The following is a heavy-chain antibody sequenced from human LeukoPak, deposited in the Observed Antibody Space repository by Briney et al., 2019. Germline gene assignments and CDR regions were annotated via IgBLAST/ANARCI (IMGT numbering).Heavy chain of an antibody. V-gene: IGHV4-34*01. CDR2: INHSGST. Sequence: PGGSLRLSCAASGFTFSSYSMNWVRQPPGKGLEWIGEINHSGSTNYNPSLKSRVTISVDTSKNQFSLKLSPVTAADTAVYYCARDKGSSWYDAFDIWGQGTMVTVSS. CDR3: ARDKGSSWYDAFDI. D-gene: IGHD6-13*01. J-gene: IGHJ3*02. CDR1: GFTFSSYS.